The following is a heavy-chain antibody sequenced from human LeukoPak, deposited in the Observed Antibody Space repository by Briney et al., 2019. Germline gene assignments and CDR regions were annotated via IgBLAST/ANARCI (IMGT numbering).Heavy chain of an antibody. CDR1: GYTFTSYY. Sequence: GASVKVSCKASGYTFTSYYMHWVRQAPGQGLEWMGIINPSGGSTSYAQKFQGRVTMTRDTSTSTVYMELSSLRSEDTAAYYCARELAFTMIVVGPLDYWGQGTLVTVSS. CDR2: INPSGGST. J-gene: IGHJ4*02. CDR3: ARELAFTMIVVGPLDY. V-gene: IGHV1-46*01. D-gene: IGHD3-22*01.